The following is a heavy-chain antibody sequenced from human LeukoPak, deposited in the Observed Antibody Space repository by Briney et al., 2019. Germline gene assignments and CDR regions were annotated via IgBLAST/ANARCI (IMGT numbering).Heavy chain of an antibody. CDR1: GYTFTGYY. J-gene: IGHJ4*02. CDR2: INPNSGGT. Sequence: ASVKVSCKASGYTFTGYYMHWVRQAPGQGLEWMGWINPNSGGTNYAQKFQGRVTVTRDTSISTAYMELSTLRSGDTAVYYCVRGGEYSRSSSTYWGQGTLVTVSS. CDR3: VRGGEYSRSSSTY. D-gene: IGHD6-6*01. V-gene: IGHV1-2*02.